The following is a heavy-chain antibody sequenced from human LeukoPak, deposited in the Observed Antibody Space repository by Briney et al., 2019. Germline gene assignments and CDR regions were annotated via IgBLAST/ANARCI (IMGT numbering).Heavy chain of an antibody. CDR2: ISYDGSNK. CDR3: ARDGAAAGTPPEPFDY. CDR1: GFTFSSYA. V-gene: IGHV3-30-3*01. Sequence: GRSLRLSCAASGFTFSSYAMHWVRQAPGKGLEWVAVISYDGSNKYYADSVKGRFTISRDNSKNTLYLQMNSLRAEDTAVYYCARDGAAAGTPPEPFDYWGQGTLVTVSS. D-gene: IGHD6-13*01. J-gene: IGHJ4*02.